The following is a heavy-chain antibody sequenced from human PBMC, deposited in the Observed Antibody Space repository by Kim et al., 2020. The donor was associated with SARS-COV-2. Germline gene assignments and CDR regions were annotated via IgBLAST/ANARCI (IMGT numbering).Heavy chain of an antibody. Sequence: LKSRVTISVEPSTNQFSLKLSSVTAADTAVYYCARSGYCSGGSCYSPLDYWGQGTLVTVSS. CDR3: ARSGYCSGGSCYSPLDY. V-gene: IGHV4-34*01. D-gene: IGHD2-15*01. J-gene: IGHJ4*02.